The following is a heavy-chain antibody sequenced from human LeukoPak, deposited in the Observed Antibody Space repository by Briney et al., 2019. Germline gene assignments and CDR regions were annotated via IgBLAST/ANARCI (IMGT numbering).Heavy chain of an antibody. Sequence: ASVKVSCKASGYTFTSYDINWVRQVTGQGLEWMGWMNPNSGNTGYAQKFQGRVTFTRNTSISTAFMDLSSLRSEDTAVYYCTRGRNKSNTWSENWFDPWGQGTLAIVSS. J-gene: IGHJ5*02. CDR1: GYTFTSYD. CDR2: MNPNSGNT. V-gene: IGHV1-8*03. CDR3: TRGRNKSNTWSENWFDP. D-gene: IGHD6-13*01.